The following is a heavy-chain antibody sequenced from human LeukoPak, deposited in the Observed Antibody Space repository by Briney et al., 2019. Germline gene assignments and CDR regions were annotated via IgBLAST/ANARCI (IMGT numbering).Heavy chain of an antibody. Sequence: PSETLSLTCTVSGGSISSYYWSWIRQPAGKGLEWIGRIYTSGSTKYNPSLTSRVTMSVDTSKNQYSQKLSSVTDADTAVYYCARGGDDFWSGQYYFDYWGQGTLVTVSS. D-gene: IGHD3-3*01. V-gene: IGHV4-4*07. CDR1: GGSISSYY. J-gene: IGHJ4*02. CDR2: IYTSGST. CDR3: ARGGDDFWSGQYYFDY.